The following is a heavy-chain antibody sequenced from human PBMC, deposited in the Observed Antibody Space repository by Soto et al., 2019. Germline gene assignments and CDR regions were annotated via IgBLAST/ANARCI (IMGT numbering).Heavy chain of an antibody. CDR1: GDSVSSNSAA. D-gene: IGHD1-7*01. CDR2: AYYRSQWYY. CDR3: TKQNCDSRNYNGKAV. V-gene: IGHV6-1*01. J-gene: IGHJ6*02. Sequence: PSQTLSLTCAISGDSVSSNSAAWNWIRQSPSRGLEWLGRAYYRSQWYYDSAVSVRSRITVIPDTSKNQFSLQLNSVTPEDTAVYYCTKQNCDSRNYNGKAVWGRGTTVPVSS.